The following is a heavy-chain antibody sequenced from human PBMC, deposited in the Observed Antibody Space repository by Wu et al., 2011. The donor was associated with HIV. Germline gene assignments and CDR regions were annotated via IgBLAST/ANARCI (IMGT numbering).Heavy chain of an antibody. CDR1: GGVFSKFG. D-gene: IGHD2-15*01. V-gene: IGHV1-69*05. Sequence: QVQLVQSGAEVKKPGSSLRVSCKASGGVFSKFGINWVRQAPGQGLEWMGGVIPVFDTPIYAQKFQDRLTISTDESRNTVYMELRRLTFQDTAIYYCAKELREGIVVGTDVFDIWGQGTMVTVSS. CDR2: VIPVFDTP. CDR3: AKELREGIVVGTDVFDI. J-gene: IGHJ3*02.